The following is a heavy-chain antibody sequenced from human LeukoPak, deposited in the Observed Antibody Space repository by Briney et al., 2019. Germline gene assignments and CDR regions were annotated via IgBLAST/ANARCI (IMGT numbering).Heavy chain of an antibody. D-gene: IGHD3-16*01. V-gene: IGHV3-66*01. CDR1: GFTVSSNY. CDR2: IYSGGST. CDR3: ATSDGGFFDY. Sequence: GGSLRLSCAASGFTVSSNYMSWVRQAPGKGLEWVSVIYSGGSTYYADSVKGRFTTSRDNSKNTLYLQMNSLRVEDTAVYYCATSDGGFFDYWGQGTLVTVSS. J-gene: IGHJ4*02.